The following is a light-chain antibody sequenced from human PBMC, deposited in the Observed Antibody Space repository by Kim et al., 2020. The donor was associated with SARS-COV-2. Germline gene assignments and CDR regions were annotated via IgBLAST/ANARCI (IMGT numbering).Light chain of an antibody. CDR2: GAS. Sequence: EIVLTQSPGTLSLSPGERATLSCRASQSVNSRYLAWYQQKPGQAPRLLIYGASRRATGIPDRFSGSGSGTDFSLTISRLEPEDFAVYYCQQYGSSPRTFGQGTKVDIK. CDR3: QQYGSSPRT. V-gene: IGKV3-20*01. J-gene: IGKJ1*01. CDR1: QSVNSRY.